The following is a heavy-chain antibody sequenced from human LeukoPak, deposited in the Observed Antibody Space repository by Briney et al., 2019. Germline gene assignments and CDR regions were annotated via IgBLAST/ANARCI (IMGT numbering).Heavy chain of an antibody. D-gene: IGHD3-9*01. CDR3: TRVIGGYDILTGYSLY. CDR1: GFTFGDYA. J-gene: IGHJ4*02. V-gene: IGHV3-49*04. Sequence: PGGSLRLPCTASGFTFGDYAMSWVRQAPGKGLEWVGFIRSKAYGGTTEYAASVKGRFTFSRDDSKSIAYLQMNSLKTEDTAVYYCTRVIGGYDILTGYSLYWGQGTLVTVSS. CDR2: IRSKAYGGTT.